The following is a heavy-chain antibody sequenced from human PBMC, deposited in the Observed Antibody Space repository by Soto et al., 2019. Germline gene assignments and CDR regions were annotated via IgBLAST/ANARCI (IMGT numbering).Heavy chain of an antibody. Sequence: ASVKVSCKTSGYILSGYGMTCVRQAPGQGLEWMGWISAYNGNTDYAQKFQDRLTLATDTSTSTAYMELRSLRSDDTALYYCARPVTSPDHLDIWGQGTMVTVSS. CDR1: GYILSGYG. CDR3: ARPVTSPDHLDI. V-gene: IGHV1-18*01. J-gene: IGHJ3*02. CDR2: ISAYNGNT. D-gene: IGHD4-4*01.